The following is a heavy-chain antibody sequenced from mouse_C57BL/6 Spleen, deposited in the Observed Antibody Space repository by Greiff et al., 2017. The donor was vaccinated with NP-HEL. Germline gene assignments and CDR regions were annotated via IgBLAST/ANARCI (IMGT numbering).Heavy chain of an antibody. CDR2: IDPSDSYT. Sequence: QVQLQQPGAELVMPGASVKLSCKASGYTFTSYWMHWVKQRPGQGLEWIGEIDPSDSYTNYNQKFKGKSTLTVDKSSSTAYMQLSSLTSEDSAVYYCAISSYYGSSPYYFDYWGQGTTLTVSS. CDR3: AISSYYGSSPYYFDY. D-gene: IGHD1-1*01. J-gene: IGHJ2*01. CDR1: GYTFTSYW. V-gene: IGHV1-69*01.